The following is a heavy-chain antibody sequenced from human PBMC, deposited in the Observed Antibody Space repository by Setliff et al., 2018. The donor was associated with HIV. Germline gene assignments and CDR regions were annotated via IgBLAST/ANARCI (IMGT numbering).Heavy chain of an antibody. CDR1: GFIFSNYG. J-gene: IGHJ6*02. D-gene: IGHD3-10*01. CDR2: ISIGSGAAI. CDR3: ARDYLYYNMYNGSPVYGMDV. V-gene: IGHV3-21*01. Sequence: GGSLRLSCAASGFIFSNYGMNWVRQAPGRGLEWVSSISIGSGAAIYYAESVQGRFTVSRDNSKNSLYLQMNSLRVEDTAVYYCARDYLYYNMYNGSPVYGMDVWGQGTTVTVSS.